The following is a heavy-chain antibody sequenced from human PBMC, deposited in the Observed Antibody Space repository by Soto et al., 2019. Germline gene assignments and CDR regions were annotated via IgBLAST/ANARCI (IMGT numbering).Heavy chain of an antibody. V-gene: IGHV4-39*01. CDR2: IYYSGST. J-gene: IGHJ5*02. Sequence: SETLSLTCTVSGGSISSRGYYWGWIRQPPGKGLEWIGTIYYSGSTYYNPSLKSRVTISVDTSKNQFSLKLSSVTAADTAVYYCATSNGSDPRGKGTLVTVSS. CDR1: GGSISSRGYY. CDR3: ATSNGSDP.